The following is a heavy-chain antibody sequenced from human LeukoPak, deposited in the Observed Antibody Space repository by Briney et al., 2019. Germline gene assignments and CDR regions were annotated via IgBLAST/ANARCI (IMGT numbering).Heavy chain of an antibody. V-gene: IGHV3-43*02. CDR3: ARESGKFDY. Sequence: GGSLILSCVASGLPIADFAMHWVRQAPGKGLEWVSLISGDGVSTFYADSVKGRFSISRDNSKNSLSLEMNSLRTEDTAMYYCARESGKFDYWGQGTLVAVSS. CDR1: GLPIADFA. CDR2: ISGDGVST. J-gene: IGHJ4*02.